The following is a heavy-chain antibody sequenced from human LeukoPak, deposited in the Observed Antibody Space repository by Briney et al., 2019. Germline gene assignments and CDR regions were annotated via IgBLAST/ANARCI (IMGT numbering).Heavy chain of an antibody. CDR3: AQNYGSGSYVDY. V-gene: IGHV3-7*03. D-gene: IGHD3-10*01. CDR1: GFTFSNYW. CDR2: IKQDGSDK. Sequence: GGSLRLSCAASGFTFSNYWMSWVRQAPGKGLEWVANIKQDGSDKNYVDSMKGRFTISRDNAKNSLYLQMNSLRAEDTAVYYCAQNYGSGSYVDYWGQGTLVTVSS. J-gene: IGHJ4*02.